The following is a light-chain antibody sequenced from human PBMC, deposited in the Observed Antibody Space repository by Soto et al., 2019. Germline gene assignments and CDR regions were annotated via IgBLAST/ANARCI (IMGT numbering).Light chain of an antibody. J-gene: IGKJ2*01. CDR1: QSVRDN. CDR2: GAS. Sequence: EIVMTHSPATLSVSPGERATLSCRASQSVRDNLAWYQQKPGQAPRLLIYGASTSATGIPARVSGSGSGTELALTINGLHSEDFALYVCQQSNNWPYTFGQGTKLAIK. CDR3: QQSNNWPYT. V-gene: IGKV3-15*01.